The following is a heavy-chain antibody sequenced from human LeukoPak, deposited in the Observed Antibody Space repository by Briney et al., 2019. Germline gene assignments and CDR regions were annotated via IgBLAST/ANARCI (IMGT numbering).Heavy chain of an antibody. Sequence: PGGSLRLSCAASGFTFSDYYMSWIRQAPGKGLEWVLYISSSGSTIYYADSVKGRFTISRDNAKNSLYLQMNSLRAEDTAVYYCARAKTSMVRGEDYYYYYMDVWGKGTTVTVSS. CDR1: GFTFSDYY. D-gene: IGHD3-10*01. CDR3: ARAKTSMVRGEDYYYYYMDV. V-gene: IGHV3-11*04. J-gene: IGHJ6*03. CDR2: ISSSGSTI.